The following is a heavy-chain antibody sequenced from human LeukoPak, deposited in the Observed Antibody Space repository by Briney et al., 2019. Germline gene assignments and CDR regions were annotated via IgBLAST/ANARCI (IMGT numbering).Heavy chain of an antibody. V-gene: IGHV4-59*12. CDR2: IYYSGST. CDR1: GGSISSYY. J-gene: IGHJ4*02. Sequence: PSETLSLTCTVSGGSISSYYWSWIRQPPGKGLEWIGYIYYSGSTNYNPSLKSRVTISVDTSKNQFSLKLSSVTAADTAVYYCARGSVRYMYYFDYWGQGTLVTVSS. D-gene: IGHD3-10*02. CDR3: ARGSVRYMYYFDY.